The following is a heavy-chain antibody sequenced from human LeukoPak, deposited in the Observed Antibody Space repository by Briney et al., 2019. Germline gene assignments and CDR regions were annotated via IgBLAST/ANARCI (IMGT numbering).Heavy chain of an antibody. Sequence: RSSETLSLTCAVSGGSISSGGYSWSWIRQPPGEGLEWIGYIYHSGSTYYNPSLKSRVTISVDRSKNQFSLKLSSVTAADTAVYYCATQLVTVGTFDYWGQGTLVTVSS. V-gene: IGHV4-30-2*01. CDR2: IYHSGST. CDR1: GGSISSGGYS. J-gene: IGHJ4*02. CDR3: ATQLVTVGTFDY. D-gene: IGHD1-1*01.